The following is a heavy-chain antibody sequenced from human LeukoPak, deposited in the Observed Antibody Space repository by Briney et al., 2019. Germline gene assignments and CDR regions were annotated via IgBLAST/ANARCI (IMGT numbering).Heavy chain of an antibody. CDR2: ISGSGGST. CDR1: GFTFTSYA. Sequence: HAGGSLRLSCAASGFTFTSYAMSWVRQAPGKGLEWVSAISGSGGSTYYADSVKGRFTISRDNAKNSLYLQMNSLSAEDTAVYYCVRVAYDVLTGYENYYDYWGQGTLVTVSS. D-gene: IGHD3-9*01. V-gene: IGHV3-23*01. CDR3: VRVAYDVLTGYENYYDY. J-gene: IGHJ4*02.